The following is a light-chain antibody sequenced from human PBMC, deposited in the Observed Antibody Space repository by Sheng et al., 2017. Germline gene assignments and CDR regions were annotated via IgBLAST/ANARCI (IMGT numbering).Light chain of an antibody. CDR1: QSIGTW. J-gene: IGKJ1*01. Sequence: DIQMTQSPSTLSASIGDRVSITCRASQSIGTWLAWYQQKPGKAPNLLIYKASSLESGVPARFSGSTSGTEFTLTISSLQPDDFATYYCQQYNSDWTFGQGTKVEIK. CDR2: KAS. CDR3: QQYNSDWT. V-gene: IGKV1-5*03.